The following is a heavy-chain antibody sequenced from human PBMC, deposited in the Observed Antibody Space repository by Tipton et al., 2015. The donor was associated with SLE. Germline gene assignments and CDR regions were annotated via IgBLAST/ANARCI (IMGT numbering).Heavy chain of an antibody. V-gene: IGHV3-11*05. CDR2: ISSSSSYT. J-gene: IGHJ4*02. D-gene: IGHD4-17*01. CDR3: ARDYYGDPKGGY. Sequence: SLRLSCAASGFTFSSYAMSWVRQAPGKGLEWVSYISSSSSYTNYADSVKGRFTISRDNAKNSLYLQMNSLRAEDTAVYYCARDYYGDPKGGYWGQGTLVTVSS. CDR1: GFTFSSYA.